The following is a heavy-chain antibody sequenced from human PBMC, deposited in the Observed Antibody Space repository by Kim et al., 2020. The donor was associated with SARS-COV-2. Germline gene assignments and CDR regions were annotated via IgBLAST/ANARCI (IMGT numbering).Heavy chain of an antibody. CDR2: INHSGST. Sequence: SETLSLTCAVYGGSFSGYYWSWIRQPQGKGLEWIGEINHSGSTNYNQSLKSRVTISVDTSKNQFSLKLSSVTVADTAVYYCARGRAVTTFYYYYGMDVLG. V-gene: IGHV4-34*01. CDR3: ARGRAVTTFYYYYGMDV. CDR1: GGSFSGYY. D-gene: IGHD4-17*01. J-gene: IGHJ6*01.